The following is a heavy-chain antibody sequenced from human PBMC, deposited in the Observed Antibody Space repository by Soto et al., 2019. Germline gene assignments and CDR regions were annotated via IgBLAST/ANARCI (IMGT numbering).Heavy chain of an antibody. CDR3: AKDTGPN. V-gene: IGHV3-9*01. CDR1: GFTFSSSV. J-gene: IGHJ4*02. CDR2: ISWNSNTI. Sequence: QLAESGGGLVQPGGSRKLSCVASGFTFSSSVVHWVRQAPGKGLEWVSGISWNSNTIAYADSVKGRFTISRDNAKNSLYLQLNSLRAEDTAFYYCAKDTGPNWGQGTLVTVSS.